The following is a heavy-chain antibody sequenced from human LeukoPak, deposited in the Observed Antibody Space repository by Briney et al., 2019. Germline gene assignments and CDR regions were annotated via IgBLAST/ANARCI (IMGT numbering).Heavy chain of an antibody. J-gene: IGHJ4*02. CDR1: GFTFSSYS. CDR2: ISSSSSYI. V-gene: IGHV3-21*01. D-gene: IGHD3-3*01. CDR3: ARGPIYDFWSGYYNYFDY. Sequence: PGGSLRLSCAASGFTFSSYSMNWVRQAPGKGLEWVSSISSSSSYIYYADSVKGRFTISRDNAKSSLYLQMNSLRAEDTAVYYCARGPIYDFWSGYYNYFDYWGQGTLVTVSS.